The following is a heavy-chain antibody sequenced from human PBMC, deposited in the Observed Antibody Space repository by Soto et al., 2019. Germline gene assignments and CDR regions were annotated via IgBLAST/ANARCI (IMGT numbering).Heavy chain of an antibody. CDR2: IYHGDSDA. CDR3: ARSQLDDVWGTSGYFDS. J-gene: IGHJ4*02. V-gene: IGHV5-51*01. Sequence: PGESLKISCKGSGYSFSTHWVGWVRQMPGKGLEWMGIIYHGDSDARYSPFFKGQVTISVDESTTTAFLPWSSLKASDTAMYFGARSQLDDVWGTSGYFDSWGQGTLVTVSS. CDR1: GYSFSTHW. D-gene: IGHD3-16*01.